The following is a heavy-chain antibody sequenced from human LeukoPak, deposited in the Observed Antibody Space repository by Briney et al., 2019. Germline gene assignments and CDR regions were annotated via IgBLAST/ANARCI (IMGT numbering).Heavy chain of an antibody. V-gene: IGHV3-7*01. J-gene: IGHJ4*02. CDR1: GFTISNLW. CDR2: IKGDGSEK. CDR3: AKQAGVY. D-gene: IGHD6-19*01. Sequence: GGSLRLSCAASGFTISNLWMTWVRQAPGKGLECVANIKGDGSEKNYVDSVKGRFTISRDDAKNSLYLQMNSLRAEDTAVYYCAKQAGVYWGQGTLVTVSS.